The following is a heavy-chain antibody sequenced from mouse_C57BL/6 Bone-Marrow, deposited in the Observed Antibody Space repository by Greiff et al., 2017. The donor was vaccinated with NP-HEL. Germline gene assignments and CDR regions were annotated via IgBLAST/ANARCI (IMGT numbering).Heavy chain of an antibody. Sequence: DVQLQESGPGLVKPSQSLSLTCSVTGYSITSGYYWNWIRQFPGNKLEWMGYISYDGSNNYNPSLKNRISITRDTSKNQFFLKLNSVTTEDTATYYCARDNFRFDYGGQGTTLTVSA. D-gene: IGHD4-1*02. CDR1: GYSITSGYY. V-gene: IGHV3-6*01. CDR2: ISYDGSN. CDR3: ARDNFRFDY. J-gene: IGHJ2*01.